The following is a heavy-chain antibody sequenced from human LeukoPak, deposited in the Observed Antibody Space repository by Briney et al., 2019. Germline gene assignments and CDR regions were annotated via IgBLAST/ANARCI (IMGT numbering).Heavy chain of an antibody. D-gene: IGHD6-19*01. CDR1: GFTFSSYE. CDR3: ARAASSGWYRGGVYFDY. V-gene: IGHV3-48*03. CDR2: ISSSGSTI. J-gene: IGHJ4*02. Sequence: GGSLRLSCAASGFTFSSYEMNWVRQAPGKGLEWVSYISSSGSTIYYADSVKGRFTISRDNAKNSLYLQMNSLRAEDTAVYYCARAASSGWYRGGVYFDYWGQGTLVTVSS.